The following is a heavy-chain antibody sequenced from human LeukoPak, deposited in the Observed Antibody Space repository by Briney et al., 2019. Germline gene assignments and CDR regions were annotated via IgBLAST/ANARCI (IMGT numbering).Heavy chain of an antibody. Sequence: SETLSLTCTVTGGSVSNYYWSWIRQPPGKGLEWIGYIYTSGSTNCNPSLKSRVTISVDRSKNQFSLKLSSVTAADTAVYYCARAGAAPTFDYWGQGTLVTVSS. D-gene: IGHD6-19*01. CDR1: GGSVSNYY. J-gene: IGHJ4*02. CDR2: IYTSGST. V-gene: IGHV4-4*08. CDR3: ARAGAAPTFDY.